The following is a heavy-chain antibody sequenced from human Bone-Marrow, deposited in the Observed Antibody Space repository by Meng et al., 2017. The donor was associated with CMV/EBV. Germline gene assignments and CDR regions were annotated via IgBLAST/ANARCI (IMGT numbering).Heavy chain of an antibody. CDR1: GYSFTSYW. J-gene: IGHJ3*02. CDR2: IYPGDSDT. Sequence: GESLKISCKGSGYSFTSYWIGWVRQMPGKGLEWMGIIYPGDSDTRYSPSFQGQVTISADKSISTAYLQWSSLKASDTAMYYCARAPAGIVVVPAAPTRWAFDSWGQGTMVTVSS. D-gene: IGHD2-2*01. CDR3: ARAPAGIVVVPAAPTRWAFDS. V-gene: IGHV5-51*01.